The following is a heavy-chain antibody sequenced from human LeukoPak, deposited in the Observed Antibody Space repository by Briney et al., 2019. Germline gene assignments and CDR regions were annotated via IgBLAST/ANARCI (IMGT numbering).Heavy chain of an antibody. CDR1: GYTFTDYY. Sequence: ASVKVSCKASGYTFTDYYIHWVRRAPGQGLEWVGRINPNSGATHNPQKFQGRVTMTRDTSINTAYLELNSLRSDDTAIYYCARDEQGGTTGGLGYWGQGTLVTVSS. CDR3: ARDEQGGTTGGLGY. D-gene: IGHD4-17*01. CDR2: INPNSGAT. V-gene: IGHV1-2*06. J-gene: IGHJ4*02.